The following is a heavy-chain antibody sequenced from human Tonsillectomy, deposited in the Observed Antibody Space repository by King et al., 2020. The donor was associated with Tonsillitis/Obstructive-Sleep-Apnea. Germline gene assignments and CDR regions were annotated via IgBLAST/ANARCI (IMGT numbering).Heavy chain of an antibody. V-gene: IGHV3-53*01. D-gene: IGHD3-3*01. CDR2: IYSGGRT. Sequence: VQLVESGGGLIQPGGSLRLSCAASGFSVSSNYMSWVRQAPGKGLEWVAVIYSGGRTYYADSVKGRFTISRDNSKNTLYLQMNSLRVEDTAVYYCARGITIFGVVTLYYYYYGMDVWAQGTTVTVSS. J-gene: IGHJ6*02. CDR3: ARGITIFGVVTLYYYYYGMDV. CDR1: GFSVSSNY.